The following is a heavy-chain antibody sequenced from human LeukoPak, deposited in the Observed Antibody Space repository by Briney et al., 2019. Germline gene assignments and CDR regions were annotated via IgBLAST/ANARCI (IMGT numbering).Heavy chain of an antibody. Sequence: TSETLSLTCTVSGGSLSNHYWSWIRQPPGKGLEWIGHIYDSGSTTYNPSLKSRVTILVDTSKNQFSLKLSSVTAADTAVYYCATWRNWFDPWGQGTLVTVSS. CDR3: ATWRNWFDP. V-gene: IGHV4-59*11. J-gene: IGHJ5*02. CDR1: GGSLSNHY. CDR2: IYDSGST. D-gene: IGHD5-24*01.